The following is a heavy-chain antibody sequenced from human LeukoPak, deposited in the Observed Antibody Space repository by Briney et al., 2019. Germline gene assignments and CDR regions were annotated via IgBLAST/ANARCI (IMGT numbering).Heavy chain of an antibody. J-gene: IGHJ4*02. CDR2: ISSTSNTI. CDR1: GFTFSDYA. Sequence: GGSLRLSCATSGFTFSDYAMNWVRQAPGKGLEWVSYISSTSNTIYYADSVKGRFTISRDNAKHSLYLQMNSLRAEDTAVYYCSRFSSVAAQYWGQGTLVTVSS. CDR3: SRFSSVAAQY. V-gene: IGHV3-48*01. D-gene: IGHD6-6*01.